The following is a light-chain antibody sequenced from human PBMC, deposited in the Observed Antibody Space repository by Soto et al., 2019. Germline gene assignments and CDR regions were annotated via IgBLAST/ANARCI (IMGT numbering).Light chain of an antibody. CDR2: GNS. J-gene: IGLJ2*01. V-gene: IGLV1-40*01. Sequence: QSVLTQPPSVSGAPGQRVTISCTGSSSNIGAGYDVHWYQQLPGTAPKLLIYGNSNRPSGVPDRFSGSKSGTSASLGITGLQAEDEADYYCQSYDSSLSGRVVFGGGTKVTVL. CDR3: QSYDSSLSGRVV. CDR1: SSNIGAGYD.